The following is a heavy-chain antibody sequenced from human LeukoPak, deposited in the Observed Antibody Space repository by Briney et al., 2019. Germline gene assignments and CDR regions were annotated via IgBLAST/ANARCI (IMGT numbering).Heavy chain of an antibody. Sequence: SETLSLTCTVSGGSISSSSYYWGWIRQPPGKGLEWIGSIYYSGSTYYNPSLKSRVTMSVDTSKNQFSLKLSSVTAADTAVYYCARVHGQRLPRGGYYYYMDVWGKGTTVTVSS. CDR1: GGSISSSSYY. CDR2: IYYSGST. CDR3: ARVHGQRLPRGGYYYYMDV. J-gene: IGHJ6*03. D-gene: IGHD6-25*01. V-gene: IGHV4-39*07.